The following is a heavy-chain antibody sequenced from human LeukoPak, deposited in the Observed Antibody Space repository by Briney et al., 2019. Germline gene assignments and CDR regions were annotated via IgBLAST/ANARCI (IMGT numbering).Heavy chain of an antibody. CDR1: GGSISSSSYY. Sequence: PSETLSLTCTVSGGSISSSSYYWGWIRQPPGKGLEWIGSIHYSGTTYYNPSLKSRVIISVDTSKNHFSLKLSSVTAADTAVYYCARGPTYQPIDSWGQGTLVTVSS. CDR2: IHYSGTT. CDR3: ARGPTYQPIDS. D-gene: IGHD2-2*01. J-gene: IGHJ4*02. V-gene: IGHV4-39*02.